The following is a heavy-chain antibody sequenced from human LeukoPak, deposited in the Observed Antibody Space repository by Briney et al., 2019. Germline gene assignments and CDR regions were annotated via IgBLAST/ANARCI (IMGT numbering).Heavy chain of an antibody. CDR3: AIVTGERLRFDY. CDR2: IYYSGST. Sequence: SETLSLTCTVSGGAISSYYWSWIRQPPGKGLEWIGYIYYSGSTNYNPSLKSRVTISVDTSKNQFSLKLSSVTAADTAVYYCAIVTGERLRFDYWGQGILVTVSS. J-gene: IGHJ4*02. CDR1: GGAISSYY. D-gene: IGHD7-27*01. V-gene: IGHV4-59*01.